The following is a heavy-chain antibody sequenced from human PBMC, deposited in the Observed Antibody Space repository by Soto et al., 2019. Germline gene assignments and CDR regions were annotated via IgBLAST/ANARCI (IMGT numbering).Heavy chain of an antibody. V-gene: IGHV3-23*01. CDR2: ISASGGLK. Sequence: EVQLLESGGGLVQPGESLRLSCAVSGFTLRSYAMTWVRQTPGKGLEWVSGISASGGLKYYADSVRGRFTVSRDNSKNILYLQMDNLRDEDTALYYCAREVGALSGCLDPWGQGTQVTVSS. CDR3: AREVGALSGCLDP. CDR1: GFTLRSYA. J-gene: IGHJ5*02. D-gene: IGHD1-26*01.